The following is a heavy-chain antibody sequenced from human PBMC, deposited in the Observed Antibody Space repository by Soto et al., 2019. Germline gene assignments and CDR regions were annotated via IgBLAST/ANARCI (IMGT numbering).Heavy chain of an antibody. V-gene: IGHV3-30-3*01. J-gene: IGHJ3*02. CDR3: ARXTGYDSSGYYSAGAFDI. Sequence: PGGSLRLSCAASGFTFSSYAMHWVRQAPGKGLEWVAVISYDGSNKYYADSVKGRFTISRDNSKNTLYLQMNSLRAEDTAVYYCARXTGYDSSGYYSAGAFDIWGQGTMVTVSS. CDR2: ISYDGSNK. D-gene: IGHD3-22*01. CDR1: GFTFSSYA.